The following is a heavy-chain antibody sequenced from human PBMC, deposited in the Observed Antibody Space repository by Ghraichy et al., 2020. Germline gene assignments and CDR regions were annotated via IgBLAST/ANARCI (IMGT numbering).Heavy chain of an antibody. V-gene: IGHV1-18*01. CDR1: GYTFTSYG. J-gene: IGHJ5*02. CDR3: ARGVVHDFWSGYYTVMDNWFDP. Sequence: ASVKVSCKASGYTFTSYGISWVRQAPGQGLEWMGWISAYNGNTNYAQKLQGRVTMTTDTSTSTAYMELRSLRSDDTAVYYCARGVVHDFWSGYYTVMDNWFDPWGQGILVTVAS. D-gene: IGHD3-3*01. CDR2: ISAYNGNT.